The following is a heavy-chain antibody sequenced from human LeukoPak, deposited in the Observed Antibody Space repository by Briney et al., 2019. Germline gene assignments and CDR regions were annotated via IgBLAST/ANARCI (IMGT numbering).Heavy chain of an antibody. CDR1: VGTFSNYA. Sequence: GASVKVSCKPSVGTFSNYAISWVRQAPGQGLEWMGRIIPFLDIADYAQKSQGRVTITADKSPSTAYMEVSSLRSEDTAVYYCASGEGCSTKSCTLDYWGQGTSVSVSS. J-gene: IGHJ4*02. CDR2: IIPFLDIA. CDR3: ASGEGCSTKSCTLDY. D-gene: IGHD2-2*01. V-gene: IGHV1-69*04.